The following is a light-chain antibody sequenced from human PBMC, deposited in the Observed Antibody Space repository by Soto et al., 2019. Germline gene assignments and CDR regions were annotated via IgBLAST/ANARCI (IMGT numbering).Light chain of an antibody. V-gene: IGKV3-20*01. CDR2: GAS. CDR1: QSVSSNY. Sequence: EIVLTQSPGALSLSPGERATLSCRAGQSVSSNYLAWYQQKPGQAPRLLIYGASTRATGIPDRFSGSGSGTDFTLTISRLEPEDSAVYYCQQYGSSPTWTFGQGTKVDI. J-gene: IGKJ1*01. CDR3: QQYGSSPTWT.